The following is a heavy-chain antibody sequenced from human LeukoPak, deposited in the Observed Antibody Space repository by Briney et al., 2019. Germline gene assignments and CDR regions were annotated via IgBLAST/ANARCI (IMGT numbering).Heavy chain of an antibody. Sequence: SETLSLTCTVSGGSVSSGSCFWGWMRQSPGEGLQCIGYIYYTGNTNYNPSLKSRVTISLDTSRNQFSLTLSSVTAADTALYYCGAGRAGVESWGQGTLVTVSS. CDR3: GAGRAGVES. CDR2: IYYTGNT. CDR1: GGSVSSGSCF. D-gene: IGHD3-10*01. V-gene: IGHV4-61*01. J-gene: IGHJ4*02.